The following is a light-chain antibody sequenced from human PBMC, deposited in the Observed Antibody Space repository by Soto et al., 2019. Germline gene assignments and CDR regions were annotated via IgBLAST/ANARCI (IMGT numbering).Light chain of an antibody. CDR2: GAS. CDR3: QQYISSPVT. CDR1: QSVSSSY. V-gene: IGKV3-20*01. Sequence: EIVLTQSPGTLSLSPGERATLSCRASQSVSSSYLAWYQQTPGQAPRLLIYGASNRATGIPDRFSGSGSGTDFTLTISRLEPEDFAVYYCQQYISSPVTFDQGTKVEIK. J-gene: IGKJ1*01.